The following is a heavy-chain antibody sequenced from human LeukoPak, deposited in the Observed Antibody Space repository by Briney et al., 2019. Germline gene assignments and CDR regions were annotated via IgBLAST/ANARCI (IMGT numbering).Heavy chain of an antibody. CDR2: IIPIFGTA. Sequence: GASVKVSCTASGGTFTSYAISWVRQAPGPGLEWMGGIIPIFGTANYAQKFQGRVTITADESTSTAYMELSSLRSEDTAVYYCARAPPYYDILTGYHDAFDIWGQGTMVTVSS. J-gene: IGHJ3*02. CDR3: ARAPPYYDILTGYHDAFDI. CDR1: GGTFTSYA. V-gene: IGHV1-69*01. D-gene: IGHD3-9*01.